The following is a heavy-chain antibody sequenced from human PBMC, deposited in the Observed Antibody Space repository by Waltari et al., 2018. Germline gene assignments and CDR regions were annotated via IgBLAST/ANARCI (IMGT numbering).Heavy chain of an antibody. V-gene: IGHV3-7*01. CDR2: IKQDGSEK. CDR3: VPHCGDRGCYFDQ. D-gene: IGHD2-21*01. CDR1: GFTFNGVW. Sequence: EVQLVESGGGWVQPGGSLRLSCVTSGFTFNGVWMSWVRQAPGKGLEWVANIKQDGSEKYYVDSVKGRFTISRDNAKNSLYPQAGSLRADDTALYYCVPHCGDRGCYFDQWGQGTLVTVSS. J-gene: IGHJ5*02.